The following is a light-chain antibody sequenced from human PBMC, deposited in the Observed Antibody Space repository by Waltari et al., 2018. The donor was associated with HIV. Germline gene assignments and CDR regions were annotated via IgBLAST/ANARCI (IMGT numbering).Light chain of an antibody. CDR3: QSYDSTLSASV. J-gene: IGLJ3*02. V-gene: IGLV1-40*01. CDR1: RSNIGADYS. Sequence: QSVLTQPPSVSGAPGQRVTLSCTGTRSNIGADYSVHWYQQFPGSAPRLLIYHYNTRPSGVPDRFSGSKSGTSASLAITGLQADDEAVYYCQSYDSTLSASVFGGGTELTVL. CDR2: HYN.